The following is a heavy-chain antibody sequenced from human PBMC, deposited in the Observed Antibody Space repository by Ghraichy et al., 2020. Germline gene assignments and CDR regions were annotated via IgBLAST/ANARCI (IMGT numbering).Heavy chain of an antibody. V-gene: IGHV4-4*07. CDR3: ASGNYFDSSGPFDY. J-gene: IGHJ4*02. D-gene: IGHD3-22*01. Sequence: SQTLSLTCTVSGGSISSYQWSRIRQAAGKRMEWIGRIYISGTTNYNPSLKSRVTMSVDRSKNQISLRLYSVTAADTAVYYCASGNYFDSSGPFDYWGQGTLLTVSS. CDR2: IYISGTT. CDR1: GGSISSYQ.